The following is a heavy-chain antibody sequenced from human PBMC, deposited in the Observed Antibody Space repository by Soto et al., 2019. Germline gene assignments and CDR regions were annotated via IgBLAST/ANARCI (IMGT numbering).Heavy chain of an antibody. J-gene: IGHJ4*02. D-gene: IGHD4-17*01. CDR1: GASISDYY. CDR2: VYYTGTT. Sequence: SETLSLTCTVSGASISDYYWSWIRQTPGKGLEWIGYVYYTGTTNYNPSLKSRVTMSIDTFKNQFSLKLSSVTAADTAVYYCAKEYGTAVTAFDSWGQGTLVTVSS. V-gene: IGHV4-59*01. CDR3: AKEYGTAVTAFDS.